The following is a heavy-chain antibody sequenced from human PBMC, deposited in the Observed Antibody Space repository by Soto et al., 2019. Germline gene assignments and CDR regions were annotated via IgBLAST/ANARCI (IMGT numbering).Heavy chain of an antibody. J-gene: IGHJ4*02. CDR1: GGTFSRHA. CDR3: ATLGPTRLLAS. V-gene: IGHV1-69*13. CDR2: IIPMFGTT. Sequence: GASVKVSCKTSGGTFSRHAINWVRQAPGQGLEWMGGIIPMFGTTNYAQKFKGRVTISADESTSTAYMELSSLRSEDAAVYYCATLGPTRLLASWGQGTLVTVSS. D-gene: IGHD1-26*01.